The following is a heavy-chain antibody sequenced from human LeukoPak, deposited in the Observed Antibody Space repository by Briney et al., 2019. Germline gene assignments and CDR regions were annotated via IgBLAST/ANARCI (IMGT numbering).Heavy chain of an antibody. J-gene: IGHJ4*02. Sequence: SETLSLTCAVYGGSFSGYYWNWIRQPPGKGLEWIGEINHSGSTNYNPSLKSRVTISEDTSKSQFSLKLSSVTAADTAVYYCARDYYGGNSDWGQGTLVTVSS. V-gene: IGHV4-34*01. CDR1: GGSFSGYY. CDR3: ARDYYGGNSD. CDR2: INHSGST. D-gene: IGHD4-23*01.